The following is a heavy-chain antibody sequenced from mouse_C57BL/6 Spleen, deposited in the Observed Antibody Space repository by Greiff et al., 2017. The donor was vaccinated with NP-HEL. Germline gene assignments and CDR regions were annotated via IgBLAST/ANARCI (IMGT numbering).Heavy chain of an antibody. J-gene: IGHJ2*01. Sequence: QVQLQQSGAELVKPGASVQLSCKASGYAFSRYWMHWVKQRPGKGLEWIGQIYPGDGATNYNGKFKGKATLTADKSSSTAYMQLSSLTSEDSAVEFCAKGGWLESDWGQGTTLTVSS. CDR3: AKGGWLESD. CDR2: IYPGDGAT. CDR1: GYAFSRYW. D-gene: IGHD2-3*01. V-gene: IGHV1-80*01.